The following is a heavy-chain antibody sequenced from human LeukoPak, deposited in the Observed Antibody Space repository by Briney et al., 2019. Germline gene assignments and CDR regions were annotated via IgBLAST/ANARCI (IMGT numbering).Heavy chain of an antibody. CDR2: ISSSSSYI. V-gene: IGHV3-21*01. Sequence: GGSLRLSCAASGFTFSSYSMNWVRQAPGKGLEWVSSISSSSSYIYYADSVKGRFTISRDNAKNSLYLQMNRLRAEDTAVYYCARPRGCGSSRCNNFDYWGQGTLITVSS. CDR1: GFTFSSYS. D-gene: IGHD2-2*01. J-gene: IGHJ4*02. CDR3: ARPRGCGSSRCNNFDY.